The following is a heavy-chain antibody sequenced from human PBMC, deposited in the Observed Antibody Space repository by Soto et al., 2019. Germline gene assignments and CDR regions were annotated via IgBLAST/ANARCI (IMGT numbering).Heavy chain of an antibody. D-gene: IGHD5-12*01. CDR2: IYYTGST. V-gene: IGHV4-59*01. Sequence: QVQLQESGPRLVKPSETLSLTCSVSGGSISSYYWSWIRQPPGKGLEWIGYIYYTGSTNYNPSLKSRVTISVDTSKNQFSLNLSSLTAADTAVYYCASDGDVASNLHWVDLWGQGTLVTVSS. CDR1: GGSISSYY. J-gene: IGHJ5*02. CDR3: ASDGDVASNLHWVDL.